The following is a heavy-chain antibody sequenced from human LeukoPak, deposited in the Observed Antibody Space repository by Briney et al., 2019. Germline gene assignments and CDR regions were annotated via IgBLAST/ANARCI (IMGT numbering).Heavy chain of an antibody. V-gene: IGHV4-4*09. CDR1: GGSISSYY. CDR3: ARIGSARHFDY. J-gene: IGHJ4*02. CDR2: IYTSGST. Sequence: SETLSLTCTVSGGSISSYYWSWIRQPPGKGLEWIGYIYTSGSTNYNPSLKSRVTISVDTSKNKFSLKLSSVPAADTAVYYCARIGSARHFDYWGQGTLVTVSS. D-gene: IGHD3-10*01.